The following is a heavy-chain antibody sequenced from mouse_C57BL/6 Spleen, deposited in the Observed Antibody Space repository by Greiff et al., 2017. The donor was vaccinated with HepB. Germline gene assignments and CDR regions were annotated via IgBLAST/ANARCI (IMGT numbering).Heavy chain of an antibody. V-gene: IGHV3-6*01. CDR2: ISYDGSN. CDR3: ARERESELDY. CDR1: GYSITSGYY. Sequence: EVQLQQSGPGLVKPSQSLSLTCSVTGYSITSGYYWNWIRQFPGNKLEWMGYISYDGSNNYNPSLKNRISITRDTSKNQFFLKLNSVTTEDTATYYCARERESELDYWGQGTTLTVSS. J-gene: IGHJ2*01.